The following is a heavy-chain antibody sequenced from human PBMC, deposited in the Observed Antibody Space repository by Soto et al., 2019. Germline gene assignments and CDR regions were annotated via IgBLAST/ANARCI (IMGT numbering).Heavy chain of an antibody. CDR1: GGSISVYY. CDR3: ARGGWRHIDF. V-gene: IGHV4-59*12. Sequence: QVQLQESGPGLVKPSETLSLTCTVSGGSISVYYWSWIRQPPGKGLEWIGYISYSGSTNYNPSLTRRATITADTSKNQSSPNLRSVTAADRAVYHCARGGWRHIDFWGQGTLVTVSS. D-gene: IGHD3-3*01. J-gene: IGHJ4*02. CDR2: ISYSGST.